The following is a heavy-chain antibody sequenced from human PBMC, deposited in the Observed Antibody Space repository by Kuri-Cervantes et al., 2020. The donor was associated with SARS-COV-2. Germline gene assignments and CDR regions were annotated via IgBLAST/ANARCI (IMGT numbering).Heavy chain of an antibody. D-gene: IGHD5-24*01. CDR2: ISGSGGST. Sequence: GESLKISCAASGFTFSSYAMSWVRQAPGKGLEWVSAISGSGGSTYYADSVKGRFTISRDNSKNTLYLQMNSLRAEDTALYYCVRGWMAGPFDLWGQGTLVTVSS. CDR3: VRGWMAGPFDL. V-gene: IGHV3-23*01. J-gene: IGHJ4*02. CDR1: GFTFSSYA.